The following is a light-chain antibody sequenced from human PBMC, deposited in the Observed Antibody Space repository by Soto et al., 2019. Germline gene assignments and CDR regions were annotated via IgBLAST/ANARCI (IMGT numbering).Light chain of an antibody. CDR1: KNDIGVYDF. Sequence: QSVLTQPPSASGSPGQSVTISCTGTKNDIGVYDFVSWYQHHPGKAPRLIIYEVVQRPSGVPDRFSGSKSGNTASLTVSGLQAADEADYFCKSYACSNTHVFGSGTKLTVL. J-gene: IGLJ1*01. V-gene: IGLV2-8*01. CDR2: EVV. CDR3: KSYACSNTHV.